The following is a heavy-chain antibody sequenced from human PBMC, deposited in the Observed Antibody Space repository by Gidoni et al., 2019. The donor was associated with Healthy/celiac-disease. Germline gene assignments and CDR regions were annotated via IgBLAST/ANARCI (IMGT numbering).Heavy chain of an antibody. D-gene: IGHD2-15*01. Sequence: QVPPVESGGGVVQPGRSLRLSCAAYGFTFSSYAMHAVRQAPGKGLEWVAVIAYDGSNKYYADSVKGRFTISRDNSKNTLYLQMNSLRAEDTAVYYCARRREDLYCSGGSCYFGGDVDYWGQGTLVTVSS. CDR2: IAYDGSNK. V-gene: IGHV3-30-3*01. CDR3: ARRREDLYCSGGSCYFGGDVDY. CDR1: GFTFSSYA. J-gene: IGHJ4*02.